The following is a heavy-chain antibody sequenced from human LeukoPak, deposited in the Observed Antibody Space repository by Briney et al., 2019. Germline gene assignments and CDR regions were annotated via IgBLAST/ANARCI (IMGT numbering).Heavy chain of an antibody. CDR2: INHSGST. CDR1: GGSISRGSYY. J-gene: IGHJ3*02. CDR3: ARVVSWYDAFDI. V-gene: IGHV4-39*07. D-gene: IGHD6-13*01. Sequence: PSETLSLTCTVSGGSISRGSYYWSWIRQPPGKGLEWIGEINHSGSTNYNPSLKSRVTISVDRSKNQFSLKLSSVTAADTAVYYCARVVSWYDAFDIWGQGTMVTVSS.